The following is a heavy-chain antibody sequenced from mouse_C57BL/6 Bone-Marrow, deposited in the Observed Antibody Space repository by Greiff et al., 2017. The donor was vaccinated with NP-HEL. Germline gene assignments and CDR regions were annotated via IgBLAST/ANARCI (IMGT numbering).Heavy chain of an antibody. Sequence: VKLMESGADLVKPGASVKLSCKASGYTFTSYWMHWVKQRPGRGLEWIGRIDPNSGGTKVNEKFKNKATLTADKPSSTAYMQLSSLTSEDSAVYYCARYYYGSKGWYFDVWGTGTTVTVSS. D-gene: IGHD1-1*01. CDR1: GYTFTSYW. J-gene: IGHJ1*03. CDR3: ARYYYGSKGWYFDV. CDR2: IDPNSGGT. V-gene: IGHV1-72*01.